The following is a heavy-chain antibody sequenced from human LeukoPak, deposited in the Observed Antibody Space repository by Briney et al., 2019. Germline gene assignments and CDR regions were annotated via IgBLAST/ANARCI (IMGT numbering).Heavy chain of an antibody. CDR2: IIPIFGTA. Sequence: ASVKASCKASGGTFSSYAISWVRQAPGQGLEWMGGIIPIFGTANYAQKFQGRVTITADESTSTAYMELSSLRSEDTAVYYCARDGSSGWSFLYYFDYWGQGTLVTVSS. CDR3: ARDGSSGWSFLYYFDY. D-gene: IGHD6-19*01. V-gene: IGHV1-69*13. CDR1: GGTFSSYA. J-gene: IGHJ4*02.